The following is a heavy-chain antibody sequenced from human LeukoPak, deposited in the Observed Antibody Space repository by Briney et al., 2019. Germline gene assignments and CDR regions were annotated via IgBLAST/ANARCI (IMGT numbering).Heavy chain of an antibody. V-gene: IGHV4-59*01. CDR2: IYYSGST. D-gene: IGHD6-13*01. CDR1: GGSISSYH. J-gene: IGHJ4*02. Sequence: SSETLSLTCAVSGGSISSYHWSWIRQPTGKGLEWIGYIYYSGSTNYNPSLKSRVIISVDTSKNQFSLKLSSVTAADTAVYYCARGESIAAAQIYFDYWGQGTLVTVSS. CDR3: ARGESIAAAQIYFDY.